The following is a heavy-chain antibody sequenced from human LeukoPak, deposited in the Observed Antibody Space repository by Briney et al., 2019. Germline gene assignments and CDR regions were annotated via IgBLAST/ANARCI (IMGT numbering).Heavy chain of an antibody. D-gene: IGHD6-13*01. CDR1: GFTFSSYS. J-gene: IGHJ4*02. V-gene: IGHV3-21*01. Sequence: GGSLRLSCAASGFTFSSYSMNWVRQAPGKGLEWVSFISSSRSYIYYADSVKGRFTISRDNAESSLYLQMNSLRAEDTAVYYCARFIAAPYYFDYWGRGTLVTVSS. CDR2: ISSSRSYI. CDR3: ARFIAAPYYFDY.